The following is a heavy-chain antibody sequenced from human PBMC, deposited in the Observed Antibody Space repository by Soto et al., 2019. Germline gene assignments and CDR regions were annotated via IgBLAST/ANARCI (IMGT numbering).Heavy chain of an antibody. V-gene: IGHV4-38-2*01. CDR1: GSSISSGYY. CDR3: ARGSGGHSGWGHWYDP. J-gene: IGHJ5*02. D-gene: IGHD2-21*02. CDR2: VYHTGTT. Sequence: SETLSLTCAVSGSSISSGYYWGWIRQSPGKGLEWIGSVYHTGTTYYNPSFQSRVTISINTSNNQFSLKLRSVTAADAAVYYCARGSGGHSGWGHWYDPWGQRPLVTVSS.